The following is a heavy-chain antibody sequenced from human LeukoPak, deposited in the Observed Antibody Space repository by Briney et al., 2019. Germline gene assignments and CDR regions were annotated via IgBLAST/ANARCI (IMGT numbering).Heavy chain of an antibody. D-gene: IGHD6-19*01. Sequence: PSETLSLTCTVSGGSIRSYYWSWIREPPGKGLEWIGYIYYTGSTNYNPSLKSRVTISVDTSKNQFSLNLISVTAADTAVYYCARVLPYSSGWGVDYWRQGALVTVSS. V-gene: IGHV4-59*01. CDR1: GGSIRSYY. CDR2: IYYTGST. J-gene: IGHJ4*02. CDR3: ARVLPYSSGWGVDY.